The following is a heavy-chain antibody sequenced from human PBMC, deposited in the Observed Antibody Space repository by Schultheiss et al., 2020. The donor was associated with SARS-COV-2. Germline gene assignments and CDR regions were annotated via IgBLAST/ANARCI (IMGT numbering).Heavy chain of an antibody. J-gene: IGHJ4*02. CDR1: GFTFSDYY. Sequence: GESLKISCAASGFTFSDYYMIWIRQTPEKGLNWVSYISPTGGTIFYADSVQGRFTISRDNSKNTLYLQMNSLRAEDTAVYYCAKVPDYWGQGTLVTVSS. V-gene: IGHV3-11*04. CDR2: ISPTGGTI. CDR3: AKVPDY.